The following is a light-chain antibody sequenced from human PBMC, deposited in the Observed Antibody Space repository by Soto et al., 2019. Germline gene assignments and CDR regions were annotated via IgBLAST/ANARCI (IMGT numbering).Light chain of an antibody. CDR1: SSDVGGYIF. V-gene: IGLV2-14*03. CDR3: SSYTNINTRACV. Sequence: QSALTQTASVSGSPGQSITMSCTGTSSDVGGYIFVSWYQQHPGKAPKLIVHEVANRLSGVSGRFSGSKSGNTASLTISGLQAEDEAEYYCSSYTNINTRACVFGTGTKLTVL. CDR2: EVA. J-gene: IGLJ1*01.